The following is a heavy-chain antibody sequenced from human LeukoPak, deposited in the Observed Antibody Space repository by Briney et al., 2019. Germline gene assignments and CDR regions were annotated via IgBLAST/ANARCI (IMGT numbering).Heavy chain of an antibody. Sequence: PGGSLRLSCAASGLTFSSYAMSWVRQAPGKGLEWVSAISGSGGSTYYADSVKGRFTISRDNSKNTLYLQMNSLRAEDTAVYYCARGTPYYDFWSGLIDYWGQGTLVTVSS. CDR3: ARGTPYYDFWSGLIDY. V-gene: IGHV3-23*01. D-gene: IGHD3-3*01. CDR2: ISGSGGST. J-gene: IGHJ4*02. CDR1: GLTFSSYA.